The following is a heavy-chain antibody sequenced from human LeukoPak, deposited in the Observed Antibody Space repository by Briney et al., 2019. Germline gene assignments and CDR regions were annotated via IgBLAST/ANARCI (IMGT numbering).Heavy chain of an antibody. CDR1: GFTFSSYS. D-gene: IGHD2-15*01. J-gene: IGHJ4*02. CDR3: ASDRAYCSGGSCYSGLDY. V-gene: IGHV3-21*01. Sequence: GGSLRLSCAASGFTFSSYSMNWVRQAPGKGLEWVSSISSSSSYIYYADSVRGRFTISRDNSKNTVYLQMNSLRPEDTAVYYCASDRAYCSGGSCYSGLDYWGQGTLVTVSS. CDR2: ISSSSSYI.